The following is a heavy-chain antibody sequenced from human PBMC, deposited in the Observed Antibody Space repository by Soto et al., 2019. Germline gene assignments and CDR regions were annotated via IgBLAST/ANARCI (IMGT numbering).Heavy chain of an antibody. CDR2: IYHSGST. D-gene: IGHD4-17*01. J-gene: IGHJ4*02. Sequence: QLQLQESGSGLVKPSQTLSLTCAVSGGSISSGGYSWSWIRQPPGKGLEWIGYIYHSGSTYYNPSLKSRVTISVDRSKNQFSLKLSSVTAADTAVYYCARSNHGDYGLNYFDYWGQGTLVTVSS. CDR1: GGSISSGGYS. V-gene: IGHV4-30-2*01. CDR3: ARSNHGDYGLNYFDY.